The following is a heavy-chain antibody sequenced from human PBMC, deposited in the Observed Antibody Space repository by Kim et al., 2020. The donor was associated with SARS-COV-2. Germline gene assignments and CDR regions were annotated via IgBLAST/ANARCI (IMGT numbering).Heavy chain of an antibody. J-gene: IGHJ5*02. CDR1: GGSISSYY. CDR2: IYYSGST. V-gene: IGHV4-59*13. D-gene: IGHD3-9*01. Sequence: SETLSLTCTVSGGSISSYYWSWIRQPPGKGLEWIGYIYYSGSTNYNPSLKSRVTISVDTSKNQFSLKLSSVTAADTAVYYCARERGTYYDILTGYWAQHGDPLGWFDPWGQGTLVTVSS. CDR3: ARERGTYYDILTGYWAQHGDPLGWFDP.